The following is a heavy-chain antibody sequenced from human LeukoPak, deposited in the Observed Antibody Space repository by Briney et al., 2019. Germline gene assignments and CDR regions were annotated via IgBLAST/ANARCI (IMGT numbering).Heavy chain of an antibody. CDR3: ANYGDSTVY. CDR2: IRTKTDGGPT. J-gene: IGHJ4*02. CDR1: GFTFGNAW. V-gene: IGHV3-15*01. Sequence: PGGSLRLSCAASGFTFGNAWMNWVRQAPGKGLEWVGRIRTKTDGGPTDYAAPVKGRFTISRDDSKNTLYLQMNSLKTEDTAVYYCANYGDSTVYWGQGTLVTVSS. D-gene: IGHD4-17*01.